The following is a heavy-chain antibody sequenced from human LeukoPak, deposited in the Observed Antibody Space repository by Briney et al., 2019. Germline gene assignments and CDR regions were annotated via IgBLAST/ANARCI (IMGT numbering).Heavy chain of an antibody. CDR2: VNPSSGSI. CDR3: ARGSEELQYYFDY. V-gene: IGHV1-46*01. CDR1: GGTFSSYA. Sequence: ASVKVSCKASGGTFSSYAISWVRQAPGQGLEWMGIVNPSSGSINYAQKFQGTVTMTRDTSTSTVYMELTSLRSEDTAVYYCARGSEELQYYFDYWGQGTLVTVSS. J-gene: IGHJ4*02. D-gene: IGHD1-7*01.